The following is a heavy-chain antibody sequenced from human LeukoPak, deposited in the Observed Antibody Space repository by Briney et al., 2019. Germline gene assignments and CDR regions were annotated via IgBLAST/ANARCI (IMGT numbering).Heavy chain of an antibody. CDR2: ISSSSSTI. CDR3: AKDIRGWSSGYYYYGMDV. Sequence: GGSLRLSCAASGFTFSSYSMNWVRQAPGKGLEWVSYISSSSSTIYYAGSVKGRFTISRDNAKNSLYLQMNSLRAEDTALYYCAKDIRGWSSGYYYYGMDVWGQGTTVTVSS. V-gene: IGHV3-48*04. CDR1: GFTFSSYS. J-gene: IGHJ6*02. D-gene: IGHD1-14*01.